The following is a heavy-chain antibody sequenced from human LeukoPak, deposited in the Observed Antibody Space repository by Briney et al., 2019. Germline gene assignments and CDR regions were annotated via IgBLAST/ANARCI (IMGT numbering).Heavy chain of an antibody. CDR1: GGSFSGYY. J-gene: IGHJ4*02. Sequence: SETLSLTCAVYGGSFSGYYWSWIRQPPGKGLEWIGEINHSGRTNYNPSLKSRVTISVDTSKNQFSLKLSSVTAADTAVYYCARGAATGYYFDYWGQGTLVTVSS. CDR3: ARGAATGYYFDY. V-gene: IGHV4-34*01. CDR2: INHSGRT. D-gene: IGHD6-25*01.